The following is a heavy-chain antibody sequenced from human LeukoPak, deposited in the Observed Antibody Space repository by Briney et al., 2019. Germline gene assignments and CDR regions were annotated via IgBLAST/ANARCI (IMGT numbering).Heavy chain of an antibody. Sequence: GGSLRLSCAASGFTFSNYAMTWVRQAPGKGLEWVSGISGSGGSTYYADSVKGRFTISRDNSKNTLYLQMNSLRAEDTAVYYCAKDLFFGSGRPYYYYYYGMDVWGQGTTVTVSS. D-gene: IGHD3-10*01. CDR1: GFTFSNYA. V-gene: IGHV3-23*01. CDR3: AKDLFFGSGRPYYYYYYGMDV. J-gene: IGHJ6*02. CDR2: ISGSGGST.